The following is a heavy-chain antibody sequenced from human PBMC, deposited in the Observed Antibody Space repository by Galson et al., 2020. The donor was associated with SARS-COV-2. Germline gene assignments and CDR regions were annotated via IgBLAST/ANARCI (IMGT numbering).Heavy chain of an antibody. D-gene: IGHD6-13*01. CDR3: ARELRIAAAGFDC. Sequence: ASVKVSCKASGYIFTTYGISWVRQAPGQGLEWMGGISPYTGNTNYAQKFQGRVTLTTDISTTTAYMELRSLRSDDTAVYYWARELRIAAAGFDCWGQGTRLTVSS. V-gene: IGHV1-18*04. J-gene: IGHJ4*02. CDR1: GYIFTTYG. CDR2: ISPYTGNT.